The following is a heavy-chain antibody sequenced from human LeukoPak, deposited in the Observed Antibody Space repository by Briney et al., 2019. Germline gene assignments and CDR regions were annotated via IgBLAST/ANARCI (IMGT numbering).Heavy chain of an antibody. CDR2: ISSISTYI. V-gene: IGHV3-21*01. J-gene: IGHJ2*01. Sequence: GGSLRLSCAASGFTFSAYNMNWVRQAPGKGLEWVASISSISTYIWYADSVKGRFTTSRDNTKKSLYLEMNSLRAEDTAVYYCARDFWSGDSLVWYFDLWGRGTLVGVSS. CDR1: GFTFSAYN. D-gene: IGHD3-3*01. CDR3: ARDFWSGDSLVWYFDL.